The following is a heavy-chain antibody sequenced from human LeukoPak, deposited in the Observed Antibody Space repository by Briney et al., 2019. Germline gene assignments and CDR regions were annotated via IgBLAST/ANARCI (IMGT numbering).Heavy chain of an antibody. D-gene: IGHD2-15*01. CDR1: GFTFRSYW. Sequence: GGSLRLSCAASGFTFRSYWMSWVRQAPGKGLEWVANMKQDGSGKYYVDSVKGRFTISRDNAKNSLYLQMNSLRAEDTAVYYCARGRVVVGASTLYYFDYWGQGTLVTVSS. CDR2: MKQDGSGK. V-gene: IGHV3-7*01. J-gene: IGHJ4*02. CDR3: ARGRVVVGASTLYYFDY.